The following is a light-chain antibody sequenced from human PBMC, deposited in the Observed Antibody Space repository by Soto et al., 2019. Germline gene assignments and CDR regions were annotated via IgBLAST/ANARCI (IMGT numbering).Light chain of an antibody. Sequence: QSALTQPASVSGSPGQSITISCTGTSSDVGGYNFVSWYQQHPGKAPKLMIYEVSNRPSGVSNRFSGSKSGNMASLTISGLQAEDEADYYCSSYTGSSTEIFGTGTKVTVL. CDR2: EVS. CDR1: SSDVGGYNF. J-gene: IGLJ1*01. CDR3: SSYTGSSTEI. V-gene: IGLV2-14*01.